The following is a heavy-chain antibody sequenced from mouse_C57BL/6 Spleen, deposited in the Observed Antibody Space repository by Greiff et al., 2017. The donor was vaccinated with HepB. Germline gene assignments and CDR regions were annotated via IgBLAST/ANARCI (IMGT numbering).Heavy chain of an antibody. CDR2: ISSGGDYI. Sequence: EVKLMESGEGLVKPGGSLKLSCAASGFTFSSYAMSWVRQTPEKRLEWVAYISSGGDYIYYADTVKGRFTISRDNARNTLYLQMSSLKSEDTAMYYCTRERYGSSYGAMDYWGQGTSVTVSS. CDR3: TRERYGSSYGAMDY. J-gene: IGHJ4*01. CDR1: GFTFSSYA. D-gene: IGHD1-1*01. V-gene: IGHV5-9-1*02.